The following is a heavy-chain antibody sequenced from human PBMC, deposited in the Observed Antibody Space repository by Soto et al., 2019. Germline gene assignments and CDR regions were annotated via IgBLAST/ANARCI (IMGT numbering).Heavy chain of an antibody. V-gene: IGHV3-11*06. J-gene: IGHJ4*02. CDR2: IGPKSTYR. CDR3: ARGGGGGLFEH. CDR1: GFPFSDYY. D-gene: IGHD2-21*01. Sequence: PGGSLRLSCATSGFPFSDYYMSWIRQAPGKGLEWLSHIGPKSTYRNYADSVKGRFTISRDNTKSSLFLQMNSLGVEDTAVYYCARGGGGGLFEHWGQGVLVTVSS.